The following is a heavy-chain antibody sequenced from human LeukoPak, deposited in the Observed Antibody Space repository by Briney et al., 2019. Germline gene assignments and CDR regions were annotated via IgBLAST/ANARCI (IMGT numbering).Heavy chain of an antibody. V-gene: IGHV1-18*01. CDR3: ARGRIAAAGTPDYFDY. CDR2: ISAYNGNT. Sequence: EASVTVSCKASGYTFTSYGISWVRQAPGQGLEWMGWISAYNGNTNYAQKLQGRVTMTTDTSTSTAYMELRSLRSDDTAVYYCARGRIAAAGTPDYFDYWGQGTLVIVSS. D-gene: IGHD6-13*01. J-gene: IGHJ4*02. CDR1: GYTFTSYG.